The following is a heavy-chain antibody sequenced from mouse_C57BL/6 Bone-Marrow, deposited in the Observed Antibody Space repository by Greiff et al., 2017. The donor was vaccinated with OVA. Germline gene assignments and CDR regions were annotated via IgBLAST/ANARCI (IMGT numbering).Heavy chain of an antibody. J-gene: IGHJ4*01. Sequence: QVQLQQPGTELVKPGASVKLSCKASGYTFTSYWMHWVKQRPGQGLEWIGNINPSNGGTNYNEKFKSKATLTVDKSSSTAYMQLSSLTSEDSAVYYCARGGYDGGGYYYAMDYWGQGTSVTVSS. V-gene: IGHV1-53*01. CDR1: GYTFTSYW. CDR2: INPSNGGT. D-gene: IGHD2-2*01. CDR3: ARGGYDGGGYYYAMDY.